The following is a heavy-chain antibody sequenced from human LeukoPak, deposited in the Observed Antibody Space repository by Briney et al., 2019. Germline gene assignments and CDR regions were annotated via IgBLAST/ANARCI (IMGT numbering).Heavy chain of an antibody. CDR1: GFTFSSYA. D-gene: IGHD6-13*01. CDR2: ISGSGGST. CDR3: AKDLTAGTSYYFDY. Sequence: GGSLRLSRAASGFTFSSYAMSWVRQAPGKGLEWVSAISGSGGSTYYADSVKGRFTISRDNSKNTLYLQMNSLRAEDTAVYYCAKDLTAGTSYYFDYWGQGTLVTVSS. J-gene: IGHJ4*02. V-gene: IGHV3-23*01.